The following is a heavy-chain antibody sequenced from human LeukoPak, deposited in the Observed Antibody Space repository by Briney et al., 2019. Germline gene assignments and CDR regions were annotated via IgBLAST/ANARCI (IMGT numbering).Heavy chain of an antibody. D-gene: IGHD2-15*01. CDR2: ISYSSSTI. V-gene: IGHV3-48*01. CDR3: ARVNRMVPGYCSGGTCPGDY. J-gene: IGHJ4*02. Sequence: GGSLRLSCAASGFTFSSYGMNWVRQAPGKGLEWVSYISYSSSTIYYADSVKGRFTISRDNAKNSLYLQMNSLGAEDTAVYYCARVNRMVPGYCSGGTCPGDYWGQGTLVTVSS. CDR1: GFTFSSYG.